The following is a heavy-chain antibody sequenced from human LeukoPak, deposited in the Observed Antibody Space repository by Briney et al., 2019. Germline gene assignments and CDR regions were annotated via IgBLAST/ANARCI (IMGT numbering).Heavy chain of an antibody. J-gene: IGHJ1*01. V-gene: IGHV1-2*02. CDR1: GYSFIGYY. Sequence: GASVKVSCKASGYSFIGYYMHWVRQAPGQGLQWVGWINPKSGGTNSAQRFQGRVSMTRDTSSATAYMELSRLTSDDTAVYFCARGTIGGYSSVHDWGQGTLITVSS. D-gene: IGHD2-21*01. CDR2: INPKSGGT. CDR3: ARGTIGGYSSVHD.